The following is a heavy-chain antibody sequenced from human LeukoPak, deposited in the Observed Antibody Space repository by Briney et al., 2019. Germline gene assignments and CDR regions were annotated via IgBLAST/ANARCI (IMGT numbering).Heavy chain of an antibody. V-gene: IGHV4-59*01. CDR2: IYYSGST. CDR3: ARVKLGMEAFDI. CDR1: GGSISSYY. D-gene: IGHD7-27*01. Sequence: SETLSLTCTVSGGSISSYYWSWLRQPPGKGLEWIGYIYYSGSTNYNPSLKSRVTISVDTSKNQFSLKLSSVTAADTAVYYCARVKLGMEAFDIWGQGTMVTVSS. J-gene: IGHJ3*02.